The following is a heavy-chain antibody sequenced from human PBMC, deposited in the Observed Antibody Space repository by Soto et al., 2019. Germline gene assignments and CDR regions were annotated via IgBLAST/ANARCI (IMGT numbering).Heavy chain of an antibody. CDR2: ISSSSSYI. CDR3: ARVAVADPYYYYYGMDV. CDR1: GFTFSSYS. Sequence: GGSLRLSCAASGFTFSSYSMNWVRQAPGKGLEWVSSISSSSSYIYNADSVKGRFTISRDNAKNSLYLQMNSLRAEDTAVYYCARVAVADPYYYYYGMDVWGQGTTVTVS. J-gene: IGHJ6*02. V-gene: IGHV3-21*01. D-gene: IGHD6-19*01.